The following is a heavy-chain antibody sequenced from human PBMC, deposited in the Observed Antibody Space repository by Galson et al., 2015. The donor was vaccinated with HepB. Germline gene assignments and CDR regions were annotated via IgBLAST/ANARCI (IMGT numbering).Heavy chain of an antibody. D-gene: IGHD3-22*01. CDR2: IKSDGSST. CDR3: ARDLTYYYDSSGYPNDY. J-gene: IGHJ4*02. Sequence: SLRLSCAASGFTFSSYWMHWVRQAPGKGLVWVSRIKSDGSSTSYADSVKGRFTISRDNAKNTLYLQMNSLRAEDTAVYYCARDLTYYYDSSGYPNDYWGQGTLVTVSS. V-gene: IGHV3-74*01. CDR1: GFTFSSYW.